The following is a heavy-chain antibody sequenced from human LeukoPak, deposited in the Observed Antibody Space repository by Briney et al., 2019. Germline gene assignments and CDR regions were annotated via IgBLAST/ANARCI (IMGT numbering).Heavy chain of an antibody. CDR2: INTNTVNP. CDR1: AYTFTSYA. CDR3: ARLGYSSGWSELFY. V-gene: IGHV7-4-1*02. J-gene: IGHJ4*02. Sequence: ASVKVSCKASAYTFTSYAMNWVRQAPGQGLEWMGWINTNTVNPTYAQGFTGRFVFSLDTSVSTAYLQISSLKAEDTAVYYCARLGYSSGWSELFYWGQGTLVTVSS. D-gene: IGHD6-19*01.